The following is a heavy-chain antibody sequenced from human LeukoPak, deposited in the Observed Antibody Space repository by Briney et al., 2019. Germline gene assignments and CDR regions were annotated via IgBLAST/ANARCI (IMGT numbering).Heavy chain of an antibody. J-gene: IGHJ4*02. V-gene: IGHV4-38-2*02. Sequence: SETLSLTCIVPGYSINSGYHWGWIRQPPGKGLEWIGSIYHSGSTYYNPSLKSRVTISIDTSKNQFSLKLSSVTAADTAVYYCARHYLYDTSGDGTYYFDYWGQGTLVTVSS. CDR1: GYSINSGYH. CDR2: IYHSGST. D-gene: IGHD3-22*01. CDR3: ARHYLYDTSGDGTYYFDY.